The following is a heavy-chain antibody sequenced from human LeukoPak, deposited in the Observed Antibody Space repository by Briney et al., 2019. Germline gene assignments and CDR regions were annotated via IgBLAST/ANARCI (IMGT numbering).Heavy chain of an antibody. Sequence: GESLKISCKGSGYSFTSYWIGWVRQMPGKGLEWMGIIYPGDSDTRYSRSFQGQVTISADKSISTAYLQWSSLKASDTAMYYWARHSVKALSASYYGGVDFDYWGQGTLVTVSS. J-gene: IGHJ4*02. CDR3: ARHSVKALSASYYGGVDFDY. V-gene: IGHV5-51*01. CDR1: GYSFTSYW. CDR2: IYPGDSDT. D-gene: IGHD1-26*01.